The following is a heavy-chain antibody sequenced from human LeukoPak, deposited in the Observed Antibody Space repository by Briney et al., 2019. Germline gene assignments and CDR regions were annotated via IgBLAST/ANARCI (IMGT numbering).Heavy chain of an antibody. CDR3: AKDRRRTTVTSFDY. D-gene: IGHD4-17*01. V-gene: IGHV3-23*01. Sequence: GGSLRLSCVASGFTFSSYAMSWVRQAPGKGLEWGAAISGSGSSTYYVDSVKGRFTISRDNSKNTLYLQMNNLRAEDTALYYCAKDRRRTTVTSFDYWGQGTLVTVSS. J-gene: IGHJ4*02. CDR2: ISGSGSST. CDR1: GFTFSSYA.